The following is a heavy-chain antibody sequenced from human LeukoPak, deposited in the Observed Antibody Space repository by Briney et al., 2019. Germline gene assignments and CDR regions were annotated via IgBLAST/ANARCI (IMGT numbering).Heavy chain of an antibody. CDR3: AGIAARPPGRGY. V-gene: IGHV3-30*04. J-gene: IGHJ4*02. CDR1: GFTFSSYA. Sequence: PGRSLRLSCAASGFTFSSYAMHWVRQAPGKGLEWVAVISYDGSNKYYADSVKGRFTISRDNSKNTLYLQMNSLRAEDTAVYYCAGIAARPPGRGYWGQGTLVTVSS. CDR2: ISYDGSNK. D-gene: IGHD6-6*01.